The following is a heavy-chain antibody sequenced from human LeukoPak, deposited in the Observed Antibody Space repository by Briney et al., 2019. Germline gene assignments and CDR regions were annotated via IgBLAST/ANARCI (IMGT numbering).Heavy chain of an antibody. Sequence: ASVKVYCKASGYTFTSYGISWVRQAPGQGLEWMGWISAYNGNTNYAQKLQGRVTMTTDTSTSTAYMELRSLRSDDTAVYYCARDDTPRGYFDYWGQGTLVTVSS. D-gene: IGHD2-8*01. CDR2: ISAYNGNT. CDR1: GYTFTSYG. V-gene: IGHV1-18*01. CDR3: ARDDTPRGYFDY. J-gene: IGHJ4*02.